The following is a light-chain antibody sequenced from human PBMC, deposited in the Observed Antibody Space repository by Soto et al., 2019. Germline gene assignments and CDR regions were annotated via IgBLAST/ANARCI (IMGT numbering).Light chain of an antibody. Sequence: DIVMTQSPLSLPVTPGEPASISCRSSQSLLSSNGYNYLDWYLQKPGQSPQLLIYLTSIRASGVPDRFSGSGSGTEFTLKISKVEAEDVGVYYCMQSLQTPPWTFGPGTKVDIK. CDR1: QSLLSSNGYNY. CDR3: MQSLQTPPWT. V-gene: IGKV2-28*01. J-gene: IGKJ1*01. CDR2: LTS.